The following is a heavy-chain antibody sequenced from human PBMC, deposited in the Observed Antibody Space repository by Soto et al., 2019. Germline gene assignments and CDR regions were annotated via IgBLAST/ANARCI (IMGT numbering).Heavy chain of an antibody. CDR2: INHSGST. CDR1: GGSFSGYY. J-gene: IGHJ5*02. V-gene: IGHV4-34*01. Sequence: SETLSLTCAVYGGSFSGYYWSWIRQPPGKGLEWIGEINHSGSTNYNPSLKSRVTISVDTSKNQFSLKLSSVTAADTAVYYCARGRRYDFWSGYYVSWFDPWGQGTLVT. CDR3: ARGRRYDFWSGYYVSWFDP. D-gene: IGHD3-3*01.